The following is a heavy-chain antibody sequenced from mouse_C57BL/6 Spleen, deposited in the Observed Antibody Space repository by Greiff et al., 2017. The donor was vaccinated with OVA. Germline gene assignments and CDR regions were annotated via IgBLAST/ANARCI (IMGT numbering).Heavy chain of an antibody. CDR1: GYTFTDYE. CDR3: TRSRALTGDV. Sequence: VKLQESGAELVRPGASVTLSCKASGYTFTDYEMHWVKQTPVHGLEWIGAIDPETGGTAYNQKFKGKAILTADKSSSTAYMELRSLTSEDSAVYYCTRSRALTGDVWGTGTTVTVSS. J-gene: IGHJ1*03. CDR2: IDPETGGT. D-gene: IGHD4-1*01. V-gene: IGHV1-15*01.